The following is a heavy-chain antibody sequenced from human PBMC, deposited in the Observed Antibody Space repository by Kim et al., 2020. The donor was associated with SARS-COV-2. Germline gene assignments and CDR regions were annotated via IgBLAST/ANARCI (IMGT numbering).Heavy chain of an antibody. Sequence: GESLQISCKGSGYSFTSYWIGWVRQMPGKGLEWMGIIYPGDSDTRYSPSFQGQVTISADKSISTAYLQWSSLKASDTAMYYCARGTQWLVLLFDYWGQGTLVTVSS. D-gene: IGHD6-19*01. CDR2: IYPGDSDT. CDR3: ARGTQWLVLLFDY. J-gene: IGHJ4*02. V-gene: IGHV5-51*01. CDR1: GYSFTSYW.